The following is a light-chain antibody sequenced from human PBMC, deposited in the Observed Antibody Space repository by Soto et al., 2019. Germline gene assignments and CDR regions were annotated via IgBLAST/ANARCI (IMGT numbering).Light chain of an antibody. V-gene: IGLV2-14*01. CDR3: SSYTTSITYV. CDR1: SSDVGGYNY. J-gene: IGLJ1*01. Sequence: QSALTQPASVSGSPGQSITISCTGTSSDVGGYNYVSWYQQHPGKAPKLMIYEVNNRPSGVSNRFSGSKSGNTASLTISGLQAEDEADYSCSSYTTSITYVFGTGTKVTVL. CDR2: EVN.